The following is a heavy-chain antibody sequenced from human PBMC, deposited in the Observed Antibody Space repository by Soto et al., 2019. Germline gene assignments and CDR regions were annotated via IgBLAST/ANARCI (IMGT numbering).Heavy chain of an antibody. CDR3: AKADGSGTYYDFDY. CDR2: KSGSGSST. J-gene: IGHJ4*02. D-gene: IGHD3-10*01. CDR1: GFTFSSYA. Sequence: EVQLLESGGGLVQPGGSLRLSCAASGFTFSSYAMSWVRQAPGRGLEWVSAKSGSGSSTYYADSVKGRFTLSRDSSKNTVYLQMNSLRVEDTAVYYCAKADGSGTYYDFDYWGQGTLVTVSS. V-gene: IGHV3-23*01.